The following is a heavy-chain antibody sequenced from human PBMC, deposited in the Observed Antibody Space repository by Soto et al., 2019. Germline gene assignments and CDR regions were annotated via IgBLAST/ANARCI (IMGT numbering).Heavy chain of an antibody. D-gene: IGHD3-22*01. CDR1: GGTFSRYS. V-gene: IGHV1-69*08. J-gene: IGHJ4*02. Sequence: QVQLVQSGAEVKKPGSSVKVSCKGSGGTFSRYSISWVRQAPGQGLEWMGRIIPMLGIAKYAQKFQGRVTITADRSTSTAYMVVSSLRSEDTAVFYCARDRDGFDSNGYYLDYWGQGTLLTVTS. CDR2: IIPMLGIA. CDR3: ARDRDGFDSNGYYLDY.